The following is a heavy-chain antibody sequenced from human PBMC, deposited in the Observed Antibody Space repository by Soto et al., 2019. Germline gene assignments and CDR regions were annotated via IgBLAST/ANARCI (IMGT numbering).Heavy chain of an antibody. V-gene: IGHV3-48*02. CDR2: ITTSSSII. D-gene: IGHD3-16*01. Sequence: GGSLRLSCAASGFTFSPYSMVLVRQSPGKGLEWLSYITTSSSIIHYADSVQGRFTISRDNVQNSLYLQMNSLREEDTAVYYCARVRGPTLGQSYLDYWGQGTLVTVSS. CDR3: ARVRGPTLGQSYLDY. J-gene: IGHJ4*02. CDR1: GFTFSPYS.